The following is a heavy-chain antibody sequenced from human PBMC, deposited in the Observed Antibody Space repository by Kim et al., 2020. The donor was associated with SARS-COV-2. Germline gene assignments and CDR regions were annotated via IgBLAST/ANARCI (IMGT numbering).Heavy chain of an antibody. J-gene: IGHJ5*02. CDR3: ARDPTGDGSGFYP. CDR2: ISSSSSYT. D-gene: IGHD3-10*01. Sequence: GGSLRLSCAASGFTFSDYYMSWIRQAPGKGLEWVSYISSSSSYTNYADSVKGRFTISRDNAKNSLYLQMNSLRAEDTAVYYCARDPTGDGSGFYPWGQGTLVTVSS. CDR1: GFTFSDYY. V-gene: IGHV3-11*06.